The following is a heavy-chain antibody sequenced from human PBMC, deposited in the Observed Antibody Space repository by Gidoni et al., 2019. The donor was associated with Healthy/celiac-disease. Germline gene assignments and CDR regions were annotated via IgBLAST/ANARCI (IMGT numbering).Heavy chain of an antibody. Sequence: QVQLQQWGAGLLKPSETLSLTCAVYGGSFSGYYWSWIPQPPGKGLEWIGEINHSGSTNYNPSLKSRVTISVDTSKNQFSLKLSSVTAADTAVYYCARGIAAAGGGGWFDPWGQGTLVTVSS. CDR3: ARGIAAAGGGGWFDP. V-gene: IGHV4-34*01. J-gene: IGHJ5*02. CDR1: GGSFSGYY. CDR2: INHSGST. D-gene: IGHD6-13*01.